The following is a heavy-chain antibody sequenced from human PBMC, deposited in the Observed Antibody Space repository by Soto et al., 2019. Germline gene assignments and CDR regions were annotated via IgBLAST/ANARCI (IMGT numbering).Heavy chain of an antibody. J-gene: IGHJ3*02. CDR1: GFTFSSYA. V-gene: IGHV3-23*01. CDR3: ASMPHPAIAAAGTGRHAFDS. D-gene: IGHD6-13*01. Sequence: EVQLLESGGDMVQPGGSLRLSCEASGFTFSSYAMSWVRQAPGKGLEWVSIISGSGGSTYFADSVKGRFTISRDNSKNTLYLQMNSLRAEDTAIYYCASMPHPAIAAAGTGRHAFDSWGQGTMVTVSS. CDR2: ISGSGGST.